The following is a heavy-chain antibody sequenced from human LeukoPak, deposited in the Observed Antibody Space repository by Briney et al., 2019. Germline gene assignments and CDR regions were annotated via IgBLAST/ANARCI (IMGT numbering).Heavy chain of an antibody. V-gene: IGHV1-2*02. Sequence: ASVKVSCKASGGTFSSYAISWVRQAPGQGLEWMGWINPNSGGTNYAQKFQGRVTMTRDTSISTAYMELSRLRSDDTAVYYCARDILRYDYWGQGTLVTVSS. D-gene: IGHD3-9*01. CDR2: INPNSGGT. CDR1: GGTFSSYA. J-gene: IGHJ4*02. CDR3: ARDILRYDY.